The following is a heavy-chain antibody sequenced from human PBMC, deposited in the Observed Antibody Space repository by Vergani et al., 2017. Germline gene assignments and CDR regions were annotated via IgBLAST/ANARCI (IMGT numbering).Heavy chain of an antibody. CDR1: GGTFSSYA. D-gene: IGHD3-10*01. CDR2: IIPIFGTA. V-gene: IGHV1-69*06. Sequence: QVQLVQSGAEVKKPGSSVKVSCKASGGTFSSYAISWVRQAPGQGLEWMGGIIPIFGTANYAKKFQVKVKITADKSTSTAYMELSSLRSEDTAVYYCARDYYGSGSYYNVRYWGQGTLVTVSS. CDR3: ARDYYGSGSYYNVRY. J-gene: IGHJ4*02.